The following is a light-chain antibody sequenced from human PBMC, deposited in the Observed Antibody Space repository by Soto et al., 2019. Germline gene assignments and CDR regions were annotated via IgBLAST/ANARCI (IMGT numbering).Light chain of an antibody. CDR1: QSVSSN. J-gene: IGKJ1*01. V-gene: IGKV3-15*01. Sequence: EIVMTQSPATLSVSPGERATLSCRASQSVSSNLAWYQQKPGQAPRFLIYGASTRATGIPARFSGSGSGTEFTLTISSLQSEDFAVYYCQQYNNWPLTFGQGTKVEIK. CDR2: GAS. CDR3: QQYNNWPLT.